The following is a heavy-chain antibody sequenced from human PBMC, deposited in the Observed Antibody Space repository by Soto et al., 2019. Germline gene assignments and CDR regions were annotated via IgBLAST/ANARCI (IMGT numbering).Heavy chain of an antibody. CDR3: ARDLAYSGRGWFDP. V-gene: IGHV1-69*01. D-gene: IGHD1-26*01. CDR1: GGTFSSYA. CDR2: IIPIFGTA. J-gene: IGHJ5*02. Sequence: VKVSCKASGGTFSSYAISWVRQAPGQGLEWTGGIIPIFGTANYAQKFQGRVTITADESTSTAYMELSSLRSEDTAVYYCARDLAYSGRGWFDPWGQGTLVTVSS.